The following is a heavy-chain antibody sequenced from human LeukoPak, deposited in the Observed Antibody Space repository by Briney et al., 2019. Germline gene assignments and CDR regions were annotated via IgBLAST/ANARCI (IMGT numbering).Heavy chain of an antibody. D-gene: IGHD1-26*01. J-gene: IGHJ4*02. CDR3: ARGGSYYGVYYFDY. CDR2: IYYSGST. V-gene: IGHV4-31*03. CDR1: GGSISSGGYY. Sequence: KPSETLSLTCTVSGGSISSGGYYWSWIRQHPGKGLEWIGYIYYSGSTYYNPSLKSRVTISVDTSKNQFSLKLSSVTAADTAVYYCARGGSYYGVYYFDYWGQGTLVTVSS.